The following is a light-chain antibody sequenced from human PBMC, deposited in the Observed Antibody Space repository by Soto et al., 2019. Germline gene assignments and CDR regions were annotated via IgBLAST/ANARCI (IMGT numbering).Light chain of an antibody. V-gene: IGLV1-44*01. CDR2: SNN. J-gene: IGLJ1*01. CDR3: AAWDDSLNGDV. CDR1: SSKIGSNT. Sequence: QSVLTQPPSASGTPGQRVTISCSGSSSKIGSNTVNWYQQLPGTAPKLLIYSNNQRPSGVPDRFSGSKSGTSASLAISGLQSEDEADYYCAAWDDSLNGDVFGTGTKLTVL.